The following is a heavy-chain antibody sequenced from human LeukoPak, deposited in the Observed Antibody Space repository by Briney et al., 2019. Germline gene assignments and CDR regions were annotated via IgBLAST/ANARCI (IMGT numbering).Heavy chain of an antibody. CDR2: IYYSGST. Sequence: SETLSLTCTVSGGSISSSSYYRGWIRQPPGKGLEWIGSIYYSGSTYYNPSLKSRVTISVDTSKNQFSLKLSSVTAADTAVYYCARHEVVPAARYYYYGMDVWGQGTTVTVSS. CDR1: GGSISSSSYY. D-gene: IGHD2-2*01. V-gene: IGHV4-39*01. J-gene: IGHJ6*02. CDR3: ARHEVVPAARYYYYGMDV.